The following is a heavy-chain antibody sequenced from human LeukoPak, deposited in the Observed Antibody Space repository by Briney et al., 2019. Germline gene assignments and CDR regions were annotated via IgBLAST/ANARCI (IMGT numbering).Heavy chain of an antibody. CDR1: GFTFSSYG. CDR2: LTGSGDAT. J-gene: IGHJ4*02. V-gene: IGHV3-23*01. D-gene: IGHD1-14*01. CDR3: AKGDTVYDASPFF. Sequence: GGSLRLSCAASGFTFSSYGMHWVRQAPGKGLEWVSSLTGSGDATYYADSVKGRFTISRDNSKNTLYLQMIGLRVEDTAVYYCAKGDTVYDASPFFWGQGTLVTVSS.